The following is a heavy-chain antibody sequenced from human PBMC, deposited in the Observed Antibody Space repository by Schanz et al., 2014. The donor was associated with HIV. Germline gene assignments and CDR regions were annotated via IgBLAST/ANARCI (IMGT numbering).Heavy chain of an antibody. V-gene: IGHV3-33*08. CDR1: GFTFSTYG. CDR2: IWYDGSNK. Sequence: QVQLVESGGGVVQPGRSLRLSCAASGFTFSTYGMHWVRQGPGKGLEWVAFIWYDGSNKYYADSVKGRFTISRDNSKNTLYLQMNSLRAEDTAVYYCATAAVTDYSDNWGQGTLVTVSS. CDR3: ATAAVTDYSDN. J-gene: IGHJ4*02. D-gene: IGHD4-17*01.